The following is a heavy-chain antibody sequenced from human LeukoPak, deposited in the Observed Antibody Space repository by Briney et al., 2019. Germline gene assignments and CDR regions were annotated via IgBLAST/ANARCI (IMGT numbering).Heavy chain of an antibody. Sequence: SETLSLTCTVSGGSISSSSYYWGWIRQPPGKGLEWIGSIYYSGSTYYNPSLKSRVTISVDTSKSQFSLKLSSVTAADTAVYYCARARIGYCSGGSCSHAFDIWGQGTMVTVSS. CDR1: GGSISSSSYY. CDR3: ARARIGYCSGGSCSHAFDI. J-gene: IGHJ3*02. V-gene: IGHV4-39*07. CDR2: IYYSGST. D-gene: IGHD2-15*01.